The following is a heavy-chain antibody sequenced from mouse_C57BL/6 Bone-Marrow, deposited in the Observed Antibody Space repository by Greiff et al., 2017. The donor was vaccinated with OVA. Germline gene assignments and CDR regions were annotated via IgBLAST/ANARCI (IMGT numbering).Heavy chain of an antibody. V-gene: IGHV7-1*01. CDR3: ARDALTPGNWDFDV. Sequence: EVKVVESGGGLVQSGRSLRLSCATSGFTFSDFYMEWVRQAPGKGLEWIAASRNKANDYTTAYSASVKGRFIVTRDTSQSILYLQMNALRAEDTAIYYCARDALTPGNWDFDVWGTGTTVTVSS. CDR1: GFTFSDFY. J-gene: IGHJ1*03. CDR2: SRNKANDYTT.